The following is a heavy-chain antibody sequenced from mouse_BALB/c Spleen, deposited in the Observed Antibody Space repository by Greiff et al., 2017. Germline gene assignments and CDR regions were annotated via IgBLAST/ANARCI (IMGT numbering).Heavy chain of an antibody. D-gene: IGHD3-3*01. Sequence: EVKLQESGPGLVKPSQSLSLTCSVTGYSITSGYYWNWIRQFPGNKLEWMGYISYDGSNNYNPSLKNRISITRDTSKNQFFLKLNSVTTEDTATYYCAREGGDARNFDYWGQGTTLTVSS. CDR3: AREGGDARNFDY. CDR1: GYSITSGYY. V-gene: IGHV3-6*02. CDR2: ISYDGSN. J-gene: IGHJ2*01.